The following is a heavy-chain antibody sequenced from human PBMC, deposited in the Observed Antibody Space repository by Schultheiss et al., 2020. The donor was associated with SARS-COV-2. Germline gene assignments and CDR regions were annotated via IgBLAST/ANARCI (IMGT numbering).Heavy chain of an antibody. D-gene: IGHD4-11*01. CDR1: GFTFSSYA. CDR2: ISGSGGST. J-gene: IGHJ4*02. CDR3: AKDKSTVTTFSY. Sequence: GESLKISCAASGFTFSSYAMSWVRQAPGKGLEWVSAISGSGGSTYYADSVKGRFTISRDNSKNTLYLQMNSLRAEDTAVYYCAKDKSTVTTFSYWGQGTLVTVSS. V-gene: IGHV3-23*01.